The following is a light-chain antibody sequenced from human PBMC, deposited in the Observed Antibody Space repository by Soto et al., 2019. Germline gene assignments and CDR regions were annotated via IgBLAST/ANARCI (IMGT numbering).Light chain of an antibody. V-gene: IGKV1-9*01. CDR2: PAS. CDR3: QHLRAYPFS. Sequence: DIQLTQSPSFLSASVGDRVTVSCRASQDINTYLAWFQQKPGKVPQLLVYPASTLQDGVPSRFSGRGSGTGFTLTINNLQPEDFATYYCQHLRAYPFSFGQGTKLDVK. J-gene: IGKJ2*03. CDR1: QDINTY.